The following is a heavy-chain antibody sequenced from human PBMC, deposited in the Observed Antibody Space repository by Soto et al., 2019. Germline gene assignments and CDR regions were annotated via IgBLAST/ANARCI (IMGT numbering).Heavy chain of an antibody. J-gene: IGHJ6*03. CDR2: ISWNSGSI. CDR3: EKGPSQPDMVRGVIFYYYYMDV. Sequence: EVQLVESGGGLVQPGRSLRLSCAASGFTFDDYAMHWVRQAPGKGLELVSGISWNSGSIGYADSVMGRFTISRDNAKNSMYLQMNSLRAEATALYYCEKGPSQPDMVRGVIFYYYYMDVWGKGTTVTVSS. D-gene: IGHD3-10*01. CDR1: GFTFDDYA. V-gene: IGHV3-9*01.